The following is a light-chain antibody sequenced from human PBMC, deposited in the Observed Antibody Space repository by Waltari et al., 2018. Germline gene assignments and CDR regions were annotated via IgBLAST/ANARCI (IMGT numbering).Light chain of an antibody. J-gene: IGKJ4*01. Sequence: IVMTQSPDSLAVSLGERATINCKPSQSVLYSSDNRKYLAWYQQKPGPPPNLLIYWASTRESGVPDRFSGSGSGTDFTLTISSLQAEDVAVYYCQQYYITPLSFGGGTKVEIK. V-gene: IGKV4-1*01. CDR1: QSVLYSSDNRKY. CDR3: QQYYITPLS. CDR2: WAS.